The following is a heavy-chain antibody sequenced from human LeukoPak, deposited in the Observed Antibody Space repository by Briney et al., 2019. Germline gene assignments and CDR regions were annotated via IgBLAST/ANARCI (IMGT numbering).Heavy chain of an antibody. CDR1: GFTFSTYA. V-gene: IGHV3-23*01. CDR3: AKFEGLCGSANTCYHFDC. CDR2: LSGSGGST. Sequence: GGSLRLSCDASGFTFSTYATSWVRQAPGEGLEWVSGLSGSGGSTWYADSVKGRFTISRDNSKNTVYLHMNSLRAEDTAVYYCAKFEGLCGSANTCYHFDCWGQGTLVTVSS. J-gene: IGHJ4*02. D-gene: IGHD2-2*01.